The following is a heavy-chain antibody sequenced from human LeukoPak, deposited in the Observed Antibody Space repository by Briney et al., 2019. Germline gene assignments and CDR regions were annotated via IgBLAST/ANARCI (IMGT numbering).Heavy chain of an antibody. V-gene: IGHV3-66*01. D-gene: IGHD2-8*01. CDR3: ARDPPAVSINTYA. CDR1: GFTFSNAW. CDR2: IFSHGET. Sequence: GVSLRLSCAASGFTFSNAWMSWVRQAPGKGLEWVSLIFSHGETSYADSVKGRFTISRDNSKNTLYLQMNGLRVEDTAVYYCARDPPAVSINTYAWGQGTLVTVSS. J-gene: IGHJ4*02.